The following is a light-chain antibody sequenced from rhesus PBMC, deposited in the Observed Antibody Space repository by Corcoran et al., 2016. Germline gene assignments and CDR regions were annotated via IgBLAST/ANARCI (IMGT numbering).Light chain of an antibody. CDR1: QSISSW. J-gene: IGKJ4*01. Sequence: DIQMTQSPSSLSASLGDTVTITFRASQSISSWLDWYQQKPGKAPKLLIYKASSLQSGVPSRFSGSGSGTDFTLTISSLQPEDFATYYCLHYSSAPLTFGGGTKVELK. CDR3: LHYSSAPLT. CDR2: KAS. V-gene: IGKV1-22*01.